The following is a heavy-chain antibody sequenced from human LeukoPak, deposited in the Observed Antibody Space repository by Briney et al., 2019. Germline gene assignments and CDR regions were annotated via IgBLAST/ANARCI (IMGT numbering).Heavy chain of an antibody. Sequence: PGGSLRLSCEASGFSFTESYMTWIRQAPGKGLEWVAYISGRSFSMYYADSVKGRFTISRDNDKNSLYLQMNSLRAEDSAVYYCAERQDCNTSTCYAMDVWGQGTTVTVSS. CDR2: ISGRSFSM. CDR1: GFSFTESY. CDR3: AERQDCNTSTCYAMDV. V-gene: IGHV3-11*04. J-gene: IGHJ6*02. D-gene: IGHD2/OR15-2a*01.